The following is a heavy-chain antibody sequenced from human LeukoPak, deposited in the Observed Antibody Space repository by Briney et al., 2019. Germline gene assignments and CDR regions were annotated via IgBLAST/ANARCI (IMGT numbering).Heavy chain of an antibody. J-gene: IGHJ4*02. V-gene: IGHV1-18*01. CDR1: GYTFTSYG. CDR3: ARESHETREDY. Sequence: VASVTVSCKASGYTFTSYGISWVRQAPGQGLEWMGWISANNGDTDYPPKLQDRVTMTTDTYTSTAYMELRSLRSDDTAMYYCARESHETREDYWGQGTLVTVSS. D-gene: IGHD1-1*01. CDR2: ISANNGDT.